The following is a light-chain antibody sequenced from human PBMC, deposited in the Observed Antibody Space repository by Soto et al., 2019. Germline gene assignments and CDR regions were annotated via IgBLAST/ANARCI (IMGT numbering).Light chain of an antibody. CDR3: QQYNNWPPVT. Sequence: DIVMTQSPATLSVSPGERATLSCRASQSVSSNLAWYQQKPGQGPRLLIYGASTRATGIPARFSGSGSGTEFTLTISGLQSDDFAVNYCQQYNNWPPVTFGQGTRLEIK. CDR1: QSVSSN. J-gene: IGKJ5*01. V-gene: IGKV3-15*01. CDR2: GAS.